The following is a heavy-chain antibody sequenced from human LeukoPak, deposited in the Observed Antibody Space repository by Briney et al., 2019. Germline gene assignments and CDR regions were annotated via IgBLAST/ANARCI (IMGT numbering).Heavy chain of an antibody. CDR3: ARDYSRGYAWVDP. V-gene: IGHV4-31*03. CDR2: IYYSGSA. CDR1: GDSISSGGYY. Sequence: PSETLSLTCTVSGDSISSGGYYWSWIRQHPGKGLEWIGYIYYSGSAYYNPFLKSRVSISVDTSKNQFSLKLTSVTAADTALYFCARDYSRGYAWVDPWGQGILATVSS. J-gene: IGHJ5*02. D-gene: IGHD5-12*01.